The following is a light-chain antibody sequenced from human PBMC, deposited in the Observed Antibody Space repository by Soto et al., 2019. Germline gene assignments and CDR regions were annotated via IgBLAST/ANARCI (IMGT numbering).Light chain of an antibody. CDR2: RAS. V-gene: IGKV1-5*03. CDR1: QSIDTW. J-gene: IGKJ3*01. CDR3: QRYDTYSGT. Sequence: DIQKTQSPSTLSASVGDRVTITCRASQSIDTWLAWYQQKPGKAPKLLIYRASSLESGVPSRFSGSGSGTEFTLTFSRLQPDDFSTYYCQRYDTYSGTFGPGTKVDIK.